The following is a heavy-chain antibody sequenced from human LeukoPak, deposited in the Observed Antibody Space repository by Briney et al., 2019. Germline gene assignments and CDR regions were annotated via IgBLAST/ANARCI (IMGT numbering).Heavy chain of an antibody. CDR3: AKDATLFGDQYFDY. CDR1: GFTFSSHG. D-gene: IGHD3-10*01. J-gene: IGHJ4*02. CDR2: TSYDGTTK. Sequence: GGSLRLSCAASGFTFSSHGMHWVRQAPGKALEWVAVTSYDGTTKYYADSAKGRFNISRDNSKNTLYLQMNSLRVDDTAVYYCAKDATLFGDQYFDYWGQETLVIVSS. V-gene: IGHV3-30*18.